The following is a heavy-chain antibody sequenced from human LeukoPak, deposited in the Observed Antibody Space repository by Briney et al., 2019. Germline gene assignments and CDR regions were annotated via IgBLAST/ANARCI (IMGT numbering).Heavy chain of an antibody. J-gene: IGHJ5*02. Sequence: GGSLRLSCAASGFTVSSNYMSWVRQAPGKGLEWVSVIYSGGSTYYADSVKGRFTISRDNSKNTLYLQMNSLRAEDTAVYYCARVKETYYYDSSGYYRWFDPWGQGTLVTDSS. CDR2: IYSGGST. CDR1: GFTVSSNY. D-gene: IGHD3-22*01. V-gene: IGHV3-66*02. CDR3: ARVKETYYYDSSGYYRWFDP.